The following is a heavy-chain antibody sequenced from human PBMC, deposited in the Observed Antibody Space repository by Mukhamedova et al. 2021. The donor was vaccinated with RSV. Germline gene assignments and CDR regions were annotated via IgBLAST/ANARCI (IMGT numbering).Heavy chain of an antibody. J-gene: IGHJ4*02. CDR3: ARGYYGSGSYLDY. D-gene: IGHD3-10*01. CDR2: INSDGSST. Sequence: VRQVPGKGLVWVSRINSDGSSTSYADSVKGRFTISRDNATNTLYLQMNSLRAEDTAVYYCARGYYGSGSYLDYWGQGTLVTVSS. V-gene: IGHV3-74*01.